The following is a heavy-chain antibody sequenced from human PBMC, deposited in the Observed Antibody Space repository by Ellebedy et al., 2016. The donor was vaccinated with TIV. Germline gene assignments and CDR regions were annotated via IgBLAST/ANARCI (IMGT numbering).Heavy chain of an antibody. CDR1: GYTFTSYF. D-gene: IGHD2-15*01. J-gene: IGHJ5*02. CDR3: ARDVAGFDP. Sequence: ASVKVSCKASGYTFTSYFMHWVRQAPGQGLEWMGIINPRGGSTSYAQKFQGRVTMTRDTSTRTVYMELSSLRYDDTAVYYCARDVAGFDPWGQGTLVTVSS. V-gene: IGHV1-46*01. CDR2: INPRGGST.